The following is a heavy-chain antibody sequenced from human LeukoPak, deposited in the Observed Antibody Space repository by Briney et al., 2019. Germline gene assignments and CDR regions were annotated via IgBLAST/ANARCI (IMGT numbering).Heavy chain of an antibody. D-gene: IGHD2-15*01. CDR1: GYTFTGYY. CDR2: INPNSGGT. Sequence: ASVKVSCKASGYTFTGYYMHWVRQAPGQGLEWMGWINPNSGGTNYAQKFQGRVTMTRDTSISTAYMELSRLRSGDTAVYYCARDIVGDYYGMDVWGQGTTVTVSS. V-gene: IGHV1-2*02. J-gene: IGHJ6*02. CDR3: ARDIVGDYYGMDV.